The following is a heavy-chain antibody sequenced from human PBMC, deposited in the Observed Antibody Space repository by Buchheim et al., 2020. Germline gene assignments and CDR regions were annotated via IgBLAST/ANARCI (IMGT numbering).Heavy chain of an antibody. V-gene: IGHV2-5*02. Sequence: QITLKESGPTLVKPTQTLTLTCTFSGFSLSTSGVGVGWIRQPPGKALEWLALIYWDDDKRYSPSLKSRLTITQDTSKHQVALTMTNMDPVDTATCYCARLDSSSWNNWFDPWGQGTL. CDR1: GFSLSTSGVG. D-gene: IGHD6-13*01. CDR2: IYWDDDK. J-gene: IGHJ5*02. CDR3: ARLDSSSWNNWFDP.